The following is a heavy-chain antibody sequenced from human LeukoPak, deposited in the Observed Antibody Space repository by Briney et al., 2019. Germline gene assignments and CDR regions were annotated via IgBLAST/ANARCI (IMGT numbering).Heavy chain of an antibody. CDR2: INHSGST. Sequence: SETLSLTRAVYGGSFSGYYWSWIRQPPGKGLEWIGEINHSGSTNYNPSLKSRVTISVDTSKNQFSLKLSSVTAADTAVYYCARATNTMGYWGRGTLVTVSS. CDR3: ARATNTMGY. V-gene: IGHV4-34*01. J-gene: IGHJ4*02. CDR1: GGSFSGYY. D-gene: IGHD2-8*01.